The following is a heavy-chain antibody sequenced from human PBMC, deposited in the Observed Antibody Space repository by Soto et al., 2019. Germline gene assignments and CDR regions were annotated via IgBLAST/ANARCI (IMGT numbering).Heavy chain of an antibody. J-gene: IGHJ4*02. D-gene: IGHD3-10*01. Sequence: VQLVESGGGLVKPGGSLRLSCAASGFTFSSYSMNWVRQAPGKGLEWVSSISSSSSYIYYADSVKGRFPIPRDNAKNSLYLQMNSLRAEDTAVDYCARESTMVRGGTVPPLYWGQGTPVTVSS. CDR2: ISSSSSYI. CDR3: ARESTMVRGGTVPPLY. V-gene: IGHV3-21*01. CDR1: GFTFSSYS.